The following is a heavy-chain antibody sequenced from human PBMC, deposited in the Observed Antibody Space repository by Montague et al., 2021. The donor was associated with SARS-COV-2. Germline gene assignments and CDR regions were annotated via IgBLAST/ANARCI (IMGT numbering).Heavy chain of an antibody. V-gene: IGHV6-1*01. Sequence: CAISGDSVSSNSAAWNWIRQSPSRGLEWLGRTYYRSKWYNDYAASVKSRITINPDTSKNQFSLQLNSVTPEDAAVYYCARGGSWLYYFDYWGQGTLVTVSS. CDR1: GDSVSSNSAA. D-gene: IGHD6-13*01. CDR3: ARGGSWLYYFDY. J-gene: IGHJ4*02. CDR2: TYYRSKWYN.